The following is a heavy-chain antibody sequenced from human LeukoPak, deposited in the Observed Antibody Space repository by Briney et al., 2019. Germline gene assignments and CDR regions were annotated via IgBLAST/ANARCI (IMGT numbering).Heavy chain of an antibody. J-gene: IGHJ4*02. V-gene: IGHV1-2*06. CDR1: GYTFTDYY. D-gene: IGHD3-10*01. CDR3: ARSFGSARLLFDY. CDR2: INPNSGAT. Sequence: ASVKVSCKASGYTFTDYYMHWVRQAPGQGLEWMGRINPNSGATNYAQKFQGRVTMTRDTSISTAYMELSSLRSDDTAVYYCARSFGSARLLFDYWGQGTLVTVSS.